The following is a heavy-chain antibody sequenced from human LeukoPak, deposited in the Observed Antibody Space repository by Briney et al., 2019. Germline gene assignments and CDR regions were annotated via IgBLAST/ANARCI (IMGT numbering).Heavy chain of an antibody. J-gene: IGHJ5*02. CDR2: INPNSGGT. D-gene: IGHD6-13*01. V-gene: IGHV1-2*02. CDR1: GYTFTGYY. Sequence: PAASVKVSCKASGYTFTGYYMHWVRQAPGQGLEWMGWINPNSGGTNYAQKFQGRVTMTRDTSISTAYMELSRLRSDDTAVYYCARTYSSSWYNWFDPWGQGTLVTVSS. CDR3: ARTYSSSWYNWFDP.